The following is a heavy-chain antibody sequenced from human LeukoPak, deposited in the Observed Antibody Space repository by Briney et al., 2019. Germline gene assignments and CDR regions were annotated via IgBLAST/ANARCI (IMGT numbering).Heavy chain of an antibody. CDR2: IYYSGST. Sequence: PSETLSLTCTVSGGSISSSSYYWGWIRQPPGKGLEWIGSIYYSGSTYYNPSLKSRVTISVDTSKNQFSLKLSSVTAADTAVYYCARGGTRTLFWLGNFDYWGQGTLVTVSS. CDR1: GGSISSSSYY. D-gene: IGHD1-26*01. V-gene: IGHV4-39*07. J-gene: IGHJ4*02. CDR3: ARGGTRTLFWLGNFDY.